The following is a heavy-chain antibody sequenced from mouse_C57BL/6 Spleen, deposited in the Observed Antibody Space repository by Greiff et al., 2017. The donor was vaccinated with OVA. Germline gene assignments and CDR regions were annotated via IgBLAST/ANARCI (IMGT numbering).Heavy chain of an antibody. V-gene: IGHV14-3*01. CDR1: GFNIKNTY. J-gene: IGHJ2*01. CDR2: IDPANGNT. Sequence: VQLQQSVAELVRPGASVKLSCTASGFNIKNTYMHWVKQRPEQSLEWIGRIDPANGNTKYAPKFQGKATITADTSSNTAYLQLSSLTSEDTAIYYCALIYDGYYVPFDYWGQGTTLTVSS. D-gene: IGHD2-3*01. CDR3: ALIYDGYYVPFDY.